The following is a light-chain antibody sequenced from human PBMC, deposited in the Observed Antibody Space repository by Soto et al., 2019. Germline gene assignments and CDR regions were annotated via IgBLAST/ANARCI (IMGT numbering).Light chain of an antibody. V-gene: IGLV1-40*01. Sequence: QSVLTQPPSVSGAPGQRVTISCTGSSSNIGAGYDVYWYQQLPGTVPKLLTYGDPNRPSGVPDRFSGSKSGTSASLAITGLQADDAADYCCRSYDSSLSGVVLGGGTKLTVL. CDR3: RSYDSSLSGVV. CDR2: GDP. CDR1: SSNIGAGYD. J-gene: IGLJ2*01.